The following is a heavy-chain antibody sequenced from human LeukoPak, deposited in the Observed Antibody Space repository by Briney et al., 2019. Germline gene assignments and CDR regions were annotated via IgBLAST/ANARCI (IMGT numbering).Heavy chain of an antibody. CDR2: ISSSGSTI. CDR3: ARDDRDTMVRGAPYYYGMDV. CDR1: GFTFSSYE. Sequence: GGSLRLSCAASGFTFSSYEMNWVRQAPGKGLEWVSYISSSGSTIYYADSVKGRFTISRDNAKNSPYLQMNSLRAEDTAVYYCARDDRDTMVRGAPYYYGMDVWGQGTTVTVSS. D-gene: IGHD3-10*01. V-gene: IGHV3-48*03. J-gene: IGHJ6*02.